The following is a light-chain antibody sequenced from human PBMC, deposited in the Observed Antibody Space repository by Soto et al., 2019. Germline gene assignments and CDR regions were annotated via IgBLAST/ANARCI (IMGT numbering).Light chain of an antibody. CDR2: DNT. Sequence: QSVLTQPPSVSGAPGQRVTISCTGSSSNIGAGFDVHWYQQLPGTAPKLLIYDNTNRPSGVPDRFSGSKSGTSASLAITGLQAEDEADYYCLSYDRSLSGSVFGGGTKL. CDR3: LSYDRSLSGSV. J-gene: IGLJ2*01. CDR1: SSNIGAGFD. V-gene: IGLV1-40*01.